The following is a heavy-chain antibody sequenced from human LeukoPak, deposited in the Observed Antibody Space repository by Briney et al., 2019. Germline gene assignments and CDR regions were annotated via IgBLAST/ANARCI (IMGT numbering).Heavy chain of an antibody. CDR1: GFTSSSYW. CDR2: IKQDGIEK. Sequence: PGGSLRLSYAASGFTSSSYWMTWVRQAPGKGLEWVANIKQDGIEKYYVDSVKGRFTISRDNAKNSLYLQMNSLRAEDTAVYYCASGFDSRFFDRWGQGALVTVSS. J-gene: IGHJ4*02. CDR3: ASGFDSRFFDR. D-gene: IGHD3-22*01. V-gene: IGHV3-7*01.